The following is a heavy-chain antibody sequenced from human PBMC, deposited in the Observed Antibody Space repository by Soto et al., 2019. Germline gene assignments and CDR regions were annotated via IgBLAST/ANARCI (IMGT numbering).Heavy chain of an antibody. Sequence: GGSLRLSCAASGFTFDNYAMHWVRQAPGKGLEWVSGISWNSGSIGYADSVKGRFTISRDNAKNSLYLQMNSLRAEDTALYYCAKDSSFDYYDSSGPDAFDIWGQGTMVTVSS. CDR1: GFTFDNYA. CDR3: AKDSSFDYYDSSGPDAFDI. CDR2: ISWNSGSI. D-gene: IGHD3-22*01. V-gene: IGHV3-9*01. J-gene: IGHJ3*02.